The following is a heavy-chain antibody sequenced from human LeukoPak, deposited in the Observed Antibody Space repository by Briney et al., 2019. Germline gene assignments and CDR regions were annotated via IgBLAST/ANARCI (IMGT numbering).Heavy chain of an antibody. CDR3: ARYEQRPGVTASDP. Sequence: TGGSLRLSCAASGFTFNSYWMVWFRHAPGKGLVWVSCINPDGSWTLHADSVKGRFAISRDYARNTLYLQMNSLGVEDTAMYYCARYEQRPGVTASDPWSQGTLVTVSS. CDR1: GFTFNSYW. D-gene: IGHD2-21*02. CDR2: INPDGSWT. J-gene: IGHJ5*02. V-gene: IGHV3-74*01.